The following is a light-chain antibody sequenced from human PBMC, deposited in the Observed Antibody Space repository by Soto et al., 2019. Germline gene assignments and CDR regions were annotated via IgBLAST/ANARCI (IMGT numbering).Light chain of an antibody. CDR1: SSDVGAYNY. J-gene: IGLJ1*01. CDR3: CSYTTTDIYV. CDR2: DVN. Sequence: QSALTQPASVSGSPGQSIVISCTGTSSDVGAYNYVSWYQQYPGKVPKLMIYDVNIRPSGVSDRFSGSKSGNTASLTISGLQAEDEADYYCCSYTTTDIYVFGTGTKVTVL. V-gene: IGLV2-14*03.